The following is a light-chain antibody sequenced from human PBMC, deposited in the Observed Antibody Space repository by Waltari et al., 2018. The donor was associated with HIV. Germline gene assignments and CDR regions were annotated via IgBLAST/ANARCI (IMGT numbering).Light chain of an antibody. CDR3: SSYTSSSTSHV. V-gene: IGLV2-14*01. J-gene: IGLJ1*01. CDR1: SSAVGGSTY. CDR2: EVS. Sequence: QSALTQPASASGSPGQSITIPCTGTSSAVGGSTYVFWYQQHPGKAPKLMIYEVSNRPSGVSNRFSGSKSGNTASLTISGLQAEDEADYYCSSYTSSSTSHVFGTGTKVTVL.